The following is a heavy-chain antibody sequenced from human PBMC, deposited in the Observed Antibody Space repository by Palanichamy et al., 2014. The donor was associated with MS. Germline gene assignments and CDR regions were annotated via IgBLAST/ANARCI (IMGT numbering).Heavy chain of an antibody. D-gene: IGHD6-13*01. J-gene: IGHJ4*02. CDR3: AKGIWYSRGIAGGGFDY. CDR2: ITGGARSA. Sequence: EVRLLESGGGLVKPGGSLRVSCAASGFAFSNFAMSWFRQAPGKGLEWVSTITGGARSAHYADSVKGRFTVSRDDSRNTLNLHMNTLRAEDTATYYCAKGIWYSRGIAGGGFDYWGQG. V-gene: IGHV3-23*01. CDR1: GFAFSNFA.